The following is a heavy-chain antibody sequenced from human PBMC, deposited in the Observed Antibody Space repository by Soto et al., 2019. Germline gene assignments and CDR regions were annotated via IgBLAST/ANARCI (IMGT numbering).Heavy chain of an antibody. D-gene: IGHD5-12*01. CDR2: IGTAGDT. CDR1: GFTFSNYD. CDR3: ARDLGFSGYVAFGMDV. J-gene: IGHJ6*02. V-gene: IGHV3-13*01. Sequence: EVQLVESGGRLIHPGGSLRLSCAASGFTFSNYDMHWVRQPTGKGLEWVSSIGTAGDTYYPASVKGRFTVSRENAKNSLYLQMNGLRDEDTAVYYCARDLGFSGYVAFGMDVWGQGTTVTVSS.